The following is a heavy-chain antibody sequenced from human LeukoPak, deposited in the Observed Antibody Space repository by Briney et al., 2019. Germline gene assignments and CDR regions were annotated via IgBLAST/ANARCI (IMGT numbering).Heavy chain of an antibody. J-gene: IGHJ4*02. CDR2: IYYSGST. CDR1: GGSISSSSYY. CDR3: ARGGVVTAIHFDY. V-gene: IGHV4-39*07. D-gene: IGHD2-21*02. Sequence: SETLSLTCTVSGGSISSSSYYWGWIRQPPGKGLEWIGSIYYSGSTYYNPSLKSRVTISVDTSKNQFSLKLSSVTAADTAVYYCARGGVVTAIHFDYWGQGTLVTVSS.